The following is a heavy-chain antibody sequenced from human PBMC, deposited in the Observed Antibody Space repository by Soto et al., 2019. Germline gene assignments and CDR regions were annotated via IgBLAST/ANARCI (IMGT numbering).Heavy chain of an antibody. CDR3: ARDPPSIAAPPSHYGMDV. CDR2: INAGNGNT. V-gene: IGHV1-3*01. CDR1: GYTFTSYA. Sequence: GASVKVSCKASGYTFTSYAMHWVRQAPGQRLEWMGWINAGNGNTKYSQKFQGRVTITRDTSASTAYMELSSLRSEDTAVYYCARDPPSIAAPPSHYGMDVWGQGTTVTVSS. J-gene: IGHJ6*02. D-gene: IGHD6-6*01.